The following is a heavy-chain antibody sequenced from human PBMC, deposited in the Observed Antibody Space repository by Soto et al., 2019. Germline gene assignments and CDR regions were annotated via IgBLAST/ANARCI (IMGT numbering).Heavy chain of an antibody. D-gene: IGHD1-1*01. CDR2: IWFDGSTQ. CDR1: GVTFGIYG. V-gene: IGHV3-33*01. J-gene: IGHJ4*02. CDR3: ARDPLLQGTGYFDY. Sequence: QLHLVESGGGVVQPGTSLSLSCAASGVTFGIYGMHWVRQAPGKGLEWLAVIWFDGSTQYYADSVKGRFTISRDNAKNTLYLQMNNLRAEDTALYYCARDPLLQGTGYFDYWGQGTQVTVSS.